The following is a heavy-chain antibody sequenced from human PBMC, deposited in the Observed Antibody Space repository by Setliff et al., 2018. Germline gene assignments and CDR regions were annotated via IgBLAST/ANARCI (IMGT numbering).Heavy chain of an antibody. Sequence: ASVKVSCKASGYTFTNYPIHWVRQAPGQRLEWMGWINRGRGDTKYSRKFQGRVTITRDTSASTAYMELSRLTYEDTAVYYCARDDDDFYSGYPYMDVWGKGTTVTVSS. CDR3: ARDDDDFYSGYPYMDV. D-gene: IGHD3-3*01. CDR2: INRGRGDT. J-gene: IGHJ6*03. V-gene: IGHV1-3*01. CDR1: GYTFTNYP.